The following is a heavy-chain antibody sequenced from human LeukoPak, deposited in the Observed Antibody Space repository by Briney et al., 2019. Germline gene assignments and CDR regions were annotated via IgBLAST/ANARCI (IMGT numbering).Heavy chain of an antibody. Sequence: PSETLSLTCTVSGGSISSGSYYWSWIRQPPGKGLEWIGYIYYSGSTNYNPSLKSRVTISVDTSKNQFSLKLSSVTAADTAVYYCARAKSPEGYSSSWPHFDYWGQGTLVTVSS. J-gene: IGHJ4*02. CDR1: GGSISSGSYY. CDR3: ARAKSPEGYSSSWPHFDY. V-gene: IGHV4-61*01. D-gene: IGHD6-13*01. CDR2: IYYSGST.